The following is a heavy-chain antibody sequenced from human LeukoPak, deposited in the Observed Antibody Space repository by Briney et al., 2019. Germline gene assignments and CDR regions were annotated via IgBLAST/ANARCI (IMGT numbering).Heavy chain of an antibody. CDR2: IIPIFGTA. D-gene: IGHD3-3*01. CDR1: GGTFSSYA. CDR3: ARVPKYYDFWSGYSSDSALWFDP. Sequence: ASVKVSCKASGGTFSSYAISWVRRAPGQGLEWMGGIIPIFGTANYAQKFQGRVTITADESTSTAYMELSSLRSEDTAVYYCARVPKYYDFWSGYSSDSALWFDPWGQGTLVTVSS. V-gene: IGHV1-69*13. J-gene: IGHJ5*02.